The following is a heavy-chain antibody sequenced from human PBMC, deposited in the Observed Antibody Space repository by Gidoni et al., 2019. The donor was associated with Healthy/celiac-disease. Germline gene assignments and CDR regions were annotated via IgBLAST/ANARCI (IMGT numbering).Heavy chain of an antibody. Sequence: QVQLQQWDAGLLKPSETLSRNCAVYGRSFSGYYWSWIRQPTGKGLEWIGEINPSGSTNYNPSLKSRVTISVDTSKNQFSLKLSSVTAADTAVYYCARWGAIAAAGTLNWFDPGGQGTLVTVSS. J-gene: IGHJ5*02. CDR2: INPSGST. V-gene: IGHV4-34*01. CDR3: ARWGAIAAAGTLNWFDP. D-gene: IGHD6-13*01. CDR1: GRSFSGYY.